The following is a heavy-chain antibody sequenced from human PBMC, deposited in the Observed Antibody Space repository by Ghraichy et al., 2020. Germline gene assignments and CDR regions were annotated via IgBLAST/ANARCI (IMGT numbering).Heavy chain of an antibody. CDR3: AKDYYDSSGLEFDP. CDR2: ISWDGGST. CDR1: GFIFDDYA. J-gene: IGHJ5*02. D-gene: IGHD3-22*01. Sequence: GGSLRLSCAASGFIFDDYAMHWVRQAPGKGLEWVSLISWDGGSTYYAYSVKGRFTISRDNTKNSLYLQMNSLRTEDTALYYCAKDYYDSSGLEFDPWGQGTLVTVSS. V-gene: IGHV3-43D*03.